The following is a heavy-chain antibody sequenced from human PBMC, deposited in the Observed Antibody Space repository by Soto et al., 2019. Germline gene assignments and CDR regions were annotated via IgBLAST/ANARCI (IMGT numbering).Heavy chain of an antibody. CDR1: GFTFDDFA. Sequence: EVQLVESGGGLVQPGRSLRLSCAASGFTFDDFAMHWVRRVPGKGLEWVSSITWNSNVIGYADSVKGRFTISRDNAKNSLYLQMNSLQPEDTAFYYCTRGGPDAFCGGGRCYFDYWGQGTLVTVSS. CDR2: ITWNSNVI. CDR3: TRGGPDAFCGGGRCYFDY. J-gene: IGHJ4*02. V-gene: IGHV3-9*01. D-gene: IGHD2-15*01.